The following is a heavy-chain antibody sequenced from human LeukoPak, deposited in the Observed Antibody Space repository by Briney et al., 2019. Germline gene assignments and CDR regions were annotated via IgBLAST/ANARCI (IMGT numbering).Heavy chain of an antibody. Sequence: ASVKVSCKASGYTFTSYGISWVRQAPGQGLEWMGWISGYNGNTKYAHKVQGRVTMTTDTSTGTAYMELRSLRSDDTAVCYCARAYSYGSDYYYGMDVWGQGTTVTVSS. CDR2: ISGYNGNT. D-gene: IGHD5-18*01. V-gene: IGHV1-18*01. J-gene: IGHJ6*02. CDR1: GYTFTSYG. CDR3: ARAYSYGSDYYYGMDV.